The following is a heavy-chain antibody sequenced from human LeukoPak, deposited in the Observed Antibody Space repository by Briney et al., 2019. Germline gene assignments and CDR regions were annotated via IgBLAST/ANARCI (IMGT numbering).Heavy chain of an antibody. CDR2: FGGDGTTT. CDR1: GFTFDHYA. J-gene: IGHJ6*02. V-gene: IGHV3-43*02. D-gene: IGHD2-21*02. Sequence: GGSLRLSCAASGFTFDHYAMHWVRQAPGKGLEWVSLFGGDGTTTYYADSVRGRFTISRDNSKNSLYLQMNSLTPEDTAFYYCAKVYCGGNCYSSGMDVWGQGTTVTVSS. CDR3: AKVYCGGNCYSSGMDV.